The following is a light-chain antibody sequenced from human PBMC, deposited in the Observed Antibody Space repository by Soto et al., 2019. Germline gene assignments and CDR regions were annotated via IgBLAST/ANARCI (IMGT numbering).Light chain of an antibody. J-gene: IGKJ2*01. Sequence: DIQMTQSPSSLSASVGDRVTITCRASQSISSYLNWYQQKPGKAPKLLIYAASSLQSGVPSRFSGSGSGTAFTLNISSLQPEDFATYACQQSYRTPTFGQGTKLEIK. CDR1: QSISSY. CDR2: AAS. CDR3: QQSYRTPT. V-gene: IGKV1-39*01.